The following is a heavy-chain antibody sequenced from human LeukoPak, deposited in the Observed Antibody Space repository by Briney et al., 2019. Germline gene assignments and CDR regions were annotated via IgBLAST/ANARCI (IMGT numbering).Heavy chain of an antibody. Sequence: SETLSLTCTVSGGSISSYYWSWIRQPPGKGLEWIGYIYYSGSTNYNPSLKSRVSISVDTSKNQFSLKLSSVTAADTAVYYCARGFRGAAYSYYFDYWGQGTLVTVSS. CDR3: ARGFRGAAYSYYFDY. CDR1: GGSISSYY. J-gene: IGHJ4*02. CDR2: IYYSGST. D-gene: IGHD3-10*01. V-gene: IGHV4-59*01.